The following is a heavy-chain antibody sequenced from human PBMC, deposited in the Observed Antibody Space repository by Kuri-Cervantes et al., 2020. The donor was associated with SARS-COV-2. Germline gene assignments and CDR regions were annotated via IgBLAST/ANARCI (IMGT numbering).Heavy chain of an antibody. Sequence: GGSLRLSCAASGFTFDDYGMSWVRQAPGKGLEWVSYISSSGSTIYYADSVKGRFTISRDNAKNSLYLQMNSLRAEDTAVYYCARGGLYCSSTSCYGTHFDYWGQGTLVTVSS. CDR3: ARGGLYCSSTSCYGTHFDY. CDR2: ISSSGSTI. V-gene: IGHV3-11*01. CDR1: GFTFDDYG. D-gene: IGHD2-2*01. J-gene: IGHJ4*02.